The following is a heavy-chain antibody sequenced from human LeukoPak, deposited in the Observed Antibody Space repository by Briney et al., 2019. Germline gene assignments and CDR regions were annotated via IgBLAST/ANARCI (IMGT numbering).Heavy chain of an antibody. J-gene: IGHJ5*02. CDR2: ISGLNGNT. CDR3: ARGLNHYDNGAYPYGSWFDP. Sequence: ASVKVSCKASGYTFINYGIIWVRQAPGQGLEWMGWISGLNGNTNSAQKFQGRFTMSTDTSTTTAYMELKSLRSDDTAFCYCARGLNHYDNGAYPYGSWFDPWGQGTLVTVSS. D-gene: IGHD3-22*01. V-gene: IGHV1-18*01. CDR1: GYTFINYG.